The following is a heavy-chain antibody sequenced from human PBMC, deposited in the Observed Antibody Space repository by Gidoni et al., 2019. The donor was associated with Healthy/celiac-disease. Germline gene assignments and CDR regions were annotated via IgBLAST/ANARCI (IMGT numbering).Heavy chain of an antibody. J-gene: IGHJ4*02. CDR2: INSDGSST. CDR3: ARGPITGYLDWGAFDY. Sequence: EVQLVESGGGLVQPGGSLRLSCAASGFTFSSYWMHWVRQAPGKGLVWVSRINSDGSSTSYADSVKGRFTISRDNAKNTMYLQMNSLRAEDTAVYYCARGPITGYLDWGAFDYWGQGTLVTVSS. V-gene: IGHV3-74*01. D-gene: IGHD3-9*01. CDR1: GFTFSSYW.